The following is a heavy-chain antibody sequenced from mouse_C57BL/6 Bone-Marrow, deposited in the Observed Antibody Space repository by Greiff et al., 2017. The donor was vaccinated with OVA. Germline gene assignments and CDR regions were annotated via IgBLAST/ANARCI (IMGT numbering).Heavy chain of an antibody. CDR2: IYPRSGNT. J-gene: IGHJ1*03. CDR3: ARIYYDYPYWYCDV. CDR1: GYTFTSYG. D-gene: IGHD2-4*01. V-gene: IGHV1-81*01. Sequence: QVQLQQSGAELARPGASVKLSCKASGYTFTSYGISWVKQRTGQGLEWIGEIYPRSGNTYYNEKFKGKATLTADKSSSTAYMELRSLTSEDSAVYFCARIYYDYPYWYCDVWGTGTTVTVSS.